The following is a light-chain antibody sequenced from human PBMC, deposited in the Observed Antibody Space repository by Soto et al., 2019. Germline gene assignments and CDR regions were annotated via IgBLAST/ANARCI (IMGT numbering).Light chain of an antibody. Sequence: QCVLTEELSASATPCQRVAISCSVRSSNIGTNAVNWYKQRAGTAPILLCYHNNQRPSGVPGRFSGSKSGTSASLAISGLQSEDEADYYCGAWDDSLNGYVFGTGTKVTVL. V-gene: IGLV1-44*01. J-gene: IGLJ1*01. CDR2: HNN. CDR1: SSNIGTNA. CDR3: GAWDDSLNGYV.